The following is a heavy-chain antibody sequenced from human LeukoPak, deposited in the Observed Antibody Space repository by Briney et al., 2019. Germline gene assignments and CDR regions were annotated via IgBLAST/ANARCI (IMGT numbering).Heavy chain of an antibody. V-gene: IGHV3-23*01. CDR3: AKDNYYDSSGDFDY. CDR1: GFTFSSYA. CDR2: ISGSGGST. J-gene: IGHJ4*02. Sequence: PGGSLRLSCAASGFTFSSYAMSWVRQAPGKGLEWASAISGSGGSTYYADSVKGRFTISRDNSKNTLYLQMNSLRAEDTAVYYCAKDNYYDSSGDFDYWGQGTLVTVSS. D-gene: IGHD3-22*01.